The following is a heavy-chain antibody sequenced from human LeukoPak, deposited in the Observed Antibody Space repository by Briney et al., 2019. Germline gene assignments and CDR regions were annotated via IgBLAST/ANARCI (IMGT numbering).Heavy chain of an antibody. CDR1: GLTFSDYW. Sequence: GGSLRLSCAASGLTFSDYWMHWVRQVPGKGLVWVSRIHNDGISTTYADSVKGRFTISRDNAKKTLYLQMNSLRAEDTAVYYCAKELNYDILTGYARLGYGMDVWGQGTTVTVSS. V-gene: IGHV3-74*01. J-gene: IGHJ6*02. CDR2: IHNDGIST. CDR3: AKELNYDILTGYARLGYGMDV. D-gene: IGHD3-9*01.